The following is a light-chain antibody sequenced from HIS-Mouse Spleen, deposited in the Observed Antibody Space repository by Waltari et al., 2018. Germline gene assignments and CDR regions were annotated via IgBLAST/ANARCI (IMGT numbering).Light chain of an antibody. V-gene: IGKV1-5*03. Sequence: DIQMTQSPSTLSASVGDRVTITCRASHSISSWLAWDQQKPGKAPKLLIYKASSLESGVPSRFSCSGSGTEFTLTISSLQPDDFATYYCQQYNSYSKLTFGGGTKVEIK. CDR1: HSISSW. CDR3: QQYNSYSKLT. CDR2: KAS. J-gene: IGKJ4*01.